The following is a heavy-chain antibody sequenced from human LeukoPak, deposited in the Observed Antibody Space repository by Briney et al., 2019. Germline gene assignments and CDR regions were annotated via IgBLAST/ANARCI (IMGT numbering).Heavy chain of an antibody. Sequence: SETLSLTCTVSGGSISSYYWSWIRQPPGKGLEWIANIYHTGSTNYNPSLSSRVTISIDTAKNQFSLKLTSVTAADTAVYYCARGRFGELIVRQVLYYYYYMDVWGKGTTVTVSS. CDR2: IYHTGST. J-gene: IGHJ6*03. CDR1: GGSISSYY. V-gene: IGHV4-59*01. CDR3: ARGRFGELIVRQVLYYYYYMDV. D-gene: IGHD3-10*01.